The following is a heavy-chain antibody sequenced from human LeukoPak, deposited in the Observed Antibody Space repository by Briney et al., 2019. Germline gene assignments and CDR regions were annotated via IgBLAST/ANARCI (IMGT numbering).Heavy chain of an antibody. CDR1: GFTFSGSA. V-gene: IGHV3-73*01. D-gene: IGHD1-1*01. CDR3: TRRALEPPYYYGMDV. Sequence: GGSLRLSCAASGFTFSGSAMHWVRQASGKGLEWVGRIRSKANSYATAYAASVKGRFTISRDDSKNTAYLQMNSLKTEDTAVYYCTRRALEPPYYYGMDVWGQGTTVTVSS. CDR2: IRSKANSYAT. J-gene: IGHJ6*02.